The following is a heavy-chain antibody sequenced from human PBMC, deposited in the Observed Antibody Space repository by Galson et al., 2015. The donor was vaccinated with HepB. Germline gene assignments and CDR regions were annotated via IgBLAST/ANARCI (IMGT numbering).Heavy chain of an antibody. CDR1: GGSFSGYY. CDR2: INHSGST. V-gene: IGHV4-34*01. CDR3: ARGPIPDSSGWYVGRMHYFDY. J-gene: IGHJ4*02. D-gene: IGHD6-19*01. Sequence: ETLSLTCAVYGGSFSGYYWSWIRQPPGKGLEWIGEINHSGSTNYNPSLKSRVTISVDTSKNQFSLKLSSVTAADTAVYYCARGPIPDSSGWYVGRMHYFDYWGQGTLVTVSS.